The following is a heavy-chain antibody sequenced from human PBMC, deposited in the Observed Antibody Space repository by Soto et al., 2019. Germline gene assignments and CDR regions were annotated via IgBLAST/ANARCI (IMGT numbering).Heavy chain of an antibody. CDR2: ISGRGGNT. CDR3: AKDLNGSGSFTSYYHYGMDV. CDR1: GFTFSNYA. J-gene: IGHJ6*02. Sequence: EVQMLESGGGLVHPGGSLRPSGAASGFTFSNYAMNWVRRAPGRGLGGVPSISGRGGNTYYADSVKGRLTISRDSSKNTLYLQMNSLRVEDTGVYYCAKDLNGSGSFTSYYHYGMDVWGQGTTVTVSS. V-gene: IGHV3-23*01. D-gene: IGHD3-10*01.